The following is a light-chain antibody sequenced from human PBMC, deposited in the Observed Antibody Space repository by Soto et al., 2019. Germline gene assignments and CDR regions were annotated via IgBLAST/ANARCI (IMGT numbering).Light chain of an antibody. J-gene: IGLJ2*01. CDR2: DVS. Sequence: QCALTQPRSVSGSPGQSVTISCTGTSNDVGGYNFVSWYQQHPGKVPKLFIYDVSRRPSGVPDRFSGSKSGNTASLTISGLQAEDEADYYCSSYAGSYTLVFGGGTKVTVL. CDR1: SNDVGGYNF. V-gene: IGLV2-11*01. CDR3: SSYAGSYTLV.